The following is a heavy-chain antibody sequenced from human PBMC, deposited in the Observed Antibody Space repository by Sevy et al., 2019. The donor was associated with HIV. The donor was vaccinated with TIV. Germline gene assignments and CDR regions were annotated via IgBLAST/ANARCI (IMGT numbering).Heavy chain of an antibody. CDR1: GASMLSSHY. J-gene: IGHJ4*02. D-gene: IGHD6-19*01. CDR2: IYNGGTT. V-gene: IGHV4-39*01. CDR3: ARVPQWLGPSFDS. Sequence: SETLSLTCTVSGASMLSSHYWGWIRQPPGKGLEWIGSIYNGGTTYYNPSLKTRLTVSVDTSKNQFSLKLSSVTAADTAVYYCARVPQWLGPSFDSWGQGTLVTVSS.